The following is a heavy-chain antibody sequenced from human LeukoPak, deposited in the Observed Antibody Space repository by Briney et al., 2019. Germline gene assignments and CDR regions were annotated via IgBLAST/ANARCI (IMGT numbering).Heavy chain of an antibody. V-gene: IGHV1-69*01. CDR2: INPIYGSA. CDR3: AGFFYDESHDAFDL. D-gene: IGHD2/OR15-2a*01. CDR1: VATFTSHA. J-gene: IGHJ3*01. Sequence: SVKVSCKASVATFTSHAITWVRQAPGQGLEWMAGINPIYGSASYAQKFQGRVTMTSDESTRTVYMELSSLRSEDTAVYYCAGFFYDESHDAFDLWGQGTMVTVSS.